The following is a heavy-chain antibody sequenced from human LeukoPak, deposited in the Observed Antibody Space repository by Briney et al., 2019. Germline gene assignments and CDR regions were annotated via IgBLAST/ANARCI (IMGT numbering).Heavy chain of an antibody. CDR1: GFTFSNAN. J-gene: IGHJ4*02. CDR2: IKRIADGGTT. V-gene: IGHV3-15*01. Sequence: GVSLRLSCAASGFTFSNANMNWVRQAPGKGLEWVGLIKRIADGGTTDYAAPVKGRFTISRDDSKTTLYLQMNSLKTEDTAVYYCTTRRRRDGLTGDGYWGQGTLVTVSS. D-gene: IGHD5-24*01. CDR3: TTRRRRDGLTGDGY.